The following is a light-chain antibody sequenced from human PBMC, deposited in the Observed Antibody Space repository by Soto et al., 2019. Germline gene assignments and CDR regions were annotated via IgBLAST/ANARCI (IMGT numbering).Light chain of an antibody. Sequence: QSVLTQPPSASGSPGQSVTISCTGTSSDVGGYDYVSWYQQRPGKAPKLLIHEVTKRPSGVPDRFSGSKSGNTASPTISGLQAEDEAHYYCCSYVGSDTYVIFGGGTKVTVL. CDR2: EVT. CDR1: SSDVGGYDY. V-gene: IGLV2-8*01. CDR3: CSYVGSDTYVI. J-gene: IGLJ2*01.